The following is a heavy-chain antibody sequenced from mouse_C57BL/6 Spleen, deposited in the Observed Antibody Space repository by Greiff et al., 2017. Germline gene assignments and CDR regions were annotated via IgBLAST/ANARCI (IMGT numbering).Heavy chain of an antibody. CDR2: IYPGDGDT. J-gene: IGHJ3*01. V-gene: IGHV1-82*01. CDR3: ARWGSSPAWFAY. D-gene: IGHD1-1*01. Sequence: QVQLQQSGPELVKPGASVKISCKASGYAFSSSWMNWVKQRPGKGLEWIGRIYPGDGDTNYNGKFKGKATLTADKSSSTAYMQLSSLTSEDSAVYFCARWGSSPAWFAYWGQGTLVTVSA. CDR1: GYAFSSSW.